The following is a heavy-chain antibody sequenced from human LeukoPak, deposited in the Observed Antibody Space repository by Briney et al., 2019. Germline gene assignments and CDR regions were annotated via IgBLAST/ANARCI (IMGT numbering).Heavy chain of an antibody. CDR3: ARVNIMVRLLGGFDY. CDR1: GFTFSNYW. V-gene: IGHV3-23*01. D-gene: IGHD3-10*01. CDR2: ISGSGGST. J-gene: IGHJ4*02. Sequence: PGGSLTLSCAASGFTFSNYWMHWVRQAPGKGLEWVSAISGSGGSTYYADSVKGRFTISRDNSKNTLYLQMNSLRAEDTAVYYCARVNIMVRLLGGFDYWGQGTLVTVSS.